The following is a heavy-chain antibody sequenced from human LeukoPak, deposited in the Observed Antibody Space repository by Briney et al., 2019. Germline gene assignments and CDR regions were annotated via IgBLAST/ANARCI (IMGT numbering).Heavy chain of an antibody. Sequence: SETLSLTCTVSGGSISSGSYYWSWIRQPAGKGLEWIGRIYTSGSTNYNPSLKSRVTISVDTSKNQFSLKLSSVTAADTAVYYCARGSEYGDPPDYWGQGTLVTVSS. J-gene: IGHJ4*02. D-gene: IGHD4-17*01. V-gene: IGHV4-61*02. CDR1: GGSISSGSYY. CDR3: ARGSEYGDPPDY. CDR2: IYTSGST.